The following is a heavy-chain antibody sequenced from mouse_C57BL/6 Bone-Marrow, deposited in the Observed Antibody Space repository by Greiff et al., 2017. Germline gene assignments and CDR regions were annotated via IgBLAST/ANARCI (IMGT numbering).Heavy chain of an antibody. D-gene: IGHD1-1*01. J-gene: IGHJ1*03. Sequence: QVQLKQSGAELARPGASVKLSCKASGYTFTSYGISWVKQSNGQGLEWIGEFHPRSGNTYYNEKFKGKATLTVDKSSSTAYMEHRSLTSENSAVYFCERFHYSGSTHWYFDVWGTGTTVTVAS. CDR2: FHPRSGNT. CDR3: ERFHYSGSTHWYFDV. CDR1: GYTFTSYG. V-gene: IGHV1-81*01.